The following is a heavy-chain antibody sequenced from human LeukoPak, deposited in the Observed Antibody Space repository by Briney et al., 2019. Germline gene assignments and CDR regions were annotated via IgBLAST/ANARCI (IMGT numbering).Heavy chain of an antibody. Sequence: GGSLRLSCAASGFMFSRLGMQWVRQAPGKGLEWVAVIHNDGTQGQYADSVKGRFTISKDNSQNTLYLQMNNLRDDDTAVYYCAKEGDEFRGYLDVWGKGTTVTVSS. CDR3: AKEGDEFRGYLDV. CDR2: IHNDGTQG. V-gene: IGHV3-30*02. D-gene: IGHD3-16*01. CDR1: GFMFSRLG. J-gene: IGHJ6*03.